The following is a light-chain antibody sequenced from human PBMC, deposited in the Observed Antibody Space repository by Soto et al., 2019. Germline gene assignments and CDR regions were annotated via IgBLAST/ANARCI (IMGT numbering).Light chain of an antibody. J-gene: IGKJ1*01. Sequence: IVLTQSPGTLSLSPGDTATLSCRASQSVSSSYLAWYQQKPGQAPRLLIYGASSRATGIPDRFSGSGSGTDFTLTISRLEPEDFAVYYCQQYGSSPRTFGQGTKVDIK. CDR2: GAS. V-gene: IGKV3-20*01. CDR1: QSVSSSY. CDR3: QQYGSSPRT.